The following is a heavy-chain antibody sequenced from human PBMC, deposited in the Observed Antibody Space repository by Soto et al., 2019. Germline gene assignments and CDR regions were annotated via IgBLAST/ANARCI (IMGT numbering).Heavy chain of an antibody. CDR2: ISAYNGNT. V-gene: IGHV1-18*01. CDR3: ARDLGLGVWLYIAYY. CDR1: GYTFSNYG. Sequence: ASVKVSCKASGYTFSNYGITWVRQAPGQGLEWMGWISAYNGNTNYAQKLQGRVTMTTDTSTSTAYMELRSLRSDDTAMYYCARDLGLGVWLYIAYYLGQGTLVTVSS. J-gene: IGHJ4*02. D-gene: IGHD5-18*01.